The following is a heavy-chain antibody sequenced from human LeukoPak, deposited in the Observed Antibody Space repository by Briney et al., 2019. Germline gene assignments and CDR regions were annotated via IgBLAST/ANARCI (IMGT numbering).Heavy chain of an antibody. CDR2: INHSGST. D-gene: IGHD4-17*01. J-gene: IGHJ6*02. CDR3: ARGPWYPFTVRGYYYYGMDV. Sequence: SETLSLTCAVYGGSFSGYYWSWIRQPPGKGLEWIGEINHSGSTNYNPSLKSRVTISVDTSKNQFSLKLSSVTAADTAVYYCARGPWYPFTVRGYYYYGMDVWGQGTTVTVSS. CDR1: GGSFSGYY. V-gene: IGHV4-34*01.